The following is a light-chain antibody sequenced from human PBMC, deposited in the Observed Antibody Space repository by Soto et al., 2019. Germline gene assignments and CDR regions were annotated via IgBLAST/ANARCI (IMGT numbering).Light chain of an antibody. CDR3: SSYTSSSTPYV. J-gene: IGLJ1*01. CDR1: SSDVGGYNY. V-gene: IGLV2-14*01. CDR2: EVT. Sequence: ALTQPASVSGSPGQSITISCTGTSSDVGGYNYVSWYQQHPGKAPKLMIYEVTTRPSGVSNRFSGSKSGNTASLTISGLQAEDEADYYCSSYTSSSTPYVFGTGTKLTVL.